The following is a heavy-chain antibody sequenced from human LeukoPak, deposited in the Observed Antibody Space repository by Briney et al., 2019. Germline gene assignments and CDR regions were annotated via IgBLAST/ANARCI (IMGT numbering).Heavy chain of an antibody. CDR1: GGSISSGGYY. J-gene: IGHJ4*02. V-gene: IGHV4-31*03. CDR2: IYYSGST. CDR3: ARFGVGDYFDY. Sequence: SQTLSLTCTVSGGSISSGGYYWSWIRQHPGKGLEWIGYIYYSGSTYYNPSLKSRVTISVDKSKNQFSLKLSSVTAADTAVYYCARFGVGDYFDYWGQGTLVTVSS. D-gene: IGHD3-3*01.